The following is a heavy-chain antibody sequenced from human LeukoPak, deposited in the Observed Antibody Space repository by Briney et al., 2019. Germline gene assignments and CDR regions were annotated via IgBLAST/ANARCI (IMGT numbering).Heavy chain of an antibody. CDR3: AELGITMIGGV. Sequence: GGSLRLSCTASGFPFSSYAMSWVRQAPGKGLEWVSYISSSGSTIYYADSVKGRFTISRDNAKNSLYLQMNSLRAEDTAVYYCAELGITMIGGVWGKGTTVTISS. D-gene: IGHD3-10*02. CDR2: ISSSGSTI. CDR1: GFPFSSYA. V-gene: IGHV3-48*03. J-gene: IGHJ6*04.